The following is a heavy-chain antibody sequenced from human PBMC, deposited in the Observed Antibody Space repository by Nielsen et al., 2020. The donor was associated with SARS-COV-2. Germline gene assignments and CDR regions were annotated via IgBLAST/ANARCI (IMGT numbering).Heavy chain of an antibody. V-gene: IGHV3-33*01. CDR3: ARAPGSGWPNFDY. D-gene: IGHD6-19*01. Sequence: GGSLRLSCAASGFTFSSYGMHWVRKAPGKGLEWVAVIWYDGSNKYYADSVKGRFTISRDNAKNSLYLQMNSLRAEDTAVYYCARAPGSGWPNFDYWGQGTLVTVSS. J-gene: IGHJ4*02. CDR1: GFTFSSYG. CDR2: IWYDGSNK.